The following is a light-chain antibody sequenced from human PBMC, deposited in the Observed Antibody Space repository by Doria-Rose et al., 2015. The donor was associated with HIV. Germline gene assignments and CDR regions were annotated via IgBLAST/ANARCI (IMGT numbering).Light chain of an antibody. CDR1: RSLVHSDGNAY. Sequence: QSPLSSPVTFGQPASISCRSSRSLVHSDGNAYLSWLHQRPGRAPRLLIYNISNRFSGVPDRFTGSGAGTEFTLRISRVQTEDLGIYYCMQSTQAPITFGRGTRLQIK. CDR3: MQSTQAPIT. J-gene: IGKJ5*01. CDR2: NIS. V-gene: IGKV2-24*01.